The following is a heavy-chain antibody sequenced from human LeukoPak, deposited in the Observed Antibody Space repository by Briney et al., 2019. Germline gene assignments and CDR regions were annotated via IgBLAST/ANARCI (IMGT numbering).Heavy chain of an antibody. D-gene: IGHD3-9*01. V-gene: IGHV4-34*01. Sequence: SETLSLTCAVYGGSFSGYYWSWIRQPPGKGLEWIGGINHSGSTNYNPSLESRVTISVDTSKNQFSLKLSSVTAADTAVYYCARWVRYLDWLLWTGYFDYWGQGTLVTVSS. CDR1: GGSFSGYY. J-gene: IGHJ4*02. CDR2: INHSGST. CDR3: ARWVRYLDWLLWTGYFDY.